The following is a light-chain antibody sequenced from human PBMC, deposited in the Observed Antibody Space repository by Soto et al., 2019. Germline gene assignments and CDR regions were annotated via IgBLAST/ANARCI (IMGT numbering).Light chain of an antibody. CDR3: QAWGTGGV. J-gene: IGLJ3*02. CDR1: RGSMASDF. V-gene: IGLV6-57*04. CDR2: GDD. Sequence: NFMLTQPHSVSESPGKTASFSCTRSRGSMASDFVQWYQQRPGSVPTTVIYGDDQRPSGVPDRFSGAIDSSSNSASLTISGLKTEDEAVYYCQAWGTGGVFGGGTKLTVL.